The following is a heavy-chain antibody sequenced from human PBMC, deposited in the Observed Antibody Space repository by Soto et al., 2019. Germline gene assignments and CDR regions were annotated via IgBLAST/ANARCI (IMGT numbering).Heavy chain of an antibody. V-gene: IGHV4-31*03. CDR2: ISYSGST. D-gene: IGHD6-13*01. CDR1: GGSISSGGYY. Sequence: QVQLQESGPGLVKPSQTLSLTCTVSGGSISSGGYYWSWIRQHPGKGLEWIGYISYSGSTYYNPSLKSRVTISVDTSKDQFSLKRSSVTAADTAVYYCAREGAAPKGSSSWPDDAFDIWGQGTMVTVSS. CDR3: AREGAAPKGSSSWPDDAFDI. J-gene: IGHJ3*02.